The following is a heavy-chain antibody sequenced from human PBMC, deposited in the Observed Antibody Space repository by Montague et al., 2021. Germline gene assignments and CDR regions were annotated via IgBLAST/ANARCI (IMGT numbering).Heavy chain of an antibody. CDR3: AREGTSGRDSYNGMDV. Sequence: SLRLSCAASGFTFRSYAMSWVRQSAGKGLEWVSTITGSSYISFAESLGGRFTISRDNAASSLYLQINSLRTEDTAVYYCAREGTSGRDSYNGMDVWGQGTTVIVSS. CDR1: GFTFRSYA. V-gene: IGHV3-21*06. D-gene: IGHD2-21*02. J-gene: IGHJ6*02. CDR2: ITGSSYI.